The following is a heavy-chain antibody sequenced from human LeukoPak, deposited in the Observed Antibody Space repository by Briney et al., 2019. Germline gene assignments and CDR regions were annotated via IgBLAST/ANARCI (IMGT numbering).Heavy chain of an antibody. J-gene: IGHJ4*02. CDR1: GFTFSSYS. V-gene: IGHV3-48*01. CDR3: AKDESSGWYNY. CDR2: ISSSSSTI. D-gene: IGHD6-19*01. Sequence: PGGSLGLSCAASGFTFSSYSMNWVRQAPGKGVEWVSYISSSSSTIYYADSVKGRFTISRDNAKNSLYLQMNSLRAEDTAVYYCAKDESSGWYNYWGQGTLVTVSS.